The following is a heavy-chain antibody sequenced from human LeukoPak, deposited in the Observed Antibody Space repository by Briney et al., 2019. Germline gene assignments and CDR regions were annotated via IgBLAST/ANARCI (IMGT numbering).Heavy chain of an antibody. CDR2: ISYDGSNK. D-gene: IGHD3-10*01. Sequence: GRSLRLSCAASGFTFSSYAMHWVRQAPGKGLEWVAVISYDGSNKYYADSVKGRFTISRDNSKNTLCLQMNSLRAEDTAVYYCARERSMVRGVADYWGQGTLVTVSS. J-gene: IGHJ4*02. CDR1: GFTFSSYA. CDR3: ARERSMVRGVADY. V-gene: IGHV3-30-3*01.